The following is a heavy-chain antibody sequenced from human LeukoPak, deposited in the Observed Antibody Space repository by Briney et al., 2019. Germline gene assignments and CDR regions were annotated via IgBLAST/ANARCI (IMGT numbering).Heavy chain of an antibody. J-gene: IGHJ5*02. CDR3: ARDLGDFWSGPLWFDP. V-gene: IGHV4-59*01. CDR1: GGSISSYY. Sequence: SETLSLTCTVSGGSISSYYWSWIRQPPGKGLEWIGYIYYSGSTNYNPSLKSRVTISVDTSKNRFSLKLSSVTAADTAVYYCARDLGDFWSGPLWFDPWGQGTLVTVSS. D-gene: IGHD3-3*01. CDR2: IYYSGST.